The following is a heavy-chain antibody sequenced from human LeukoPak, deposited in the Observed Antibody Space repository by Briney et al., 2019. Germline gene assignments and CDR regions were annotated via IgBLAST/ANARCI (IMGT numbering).Heavy chain of an antibody. J-gene: IGHJ4*02. CDR2: ISAYNGNT. Sequence: ASVKVSCKASGYTFTSYGISWVRQAPGQGLEWMGWISAYNGNTNYAQKLQGRVTMTTDTSTSTAYMELRSLRADDTAVYYCARDGGSGDYESRCHPRWHYWSKETMDKVSS. CDR1: GYTFTSYG. CDR3: ARDGGSGDYESRCHPRWHY. V-gene: IGHV1-18*01. D-gene: IGHD4-17*01.